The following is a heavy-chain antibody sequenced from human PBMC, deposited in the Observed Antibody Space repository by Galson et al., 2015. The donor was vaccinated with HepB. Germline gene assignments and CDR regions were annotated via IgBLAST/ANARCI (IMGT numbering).Heavy chain of an antibody. CDR2: INPNSGGT. Sequence: SVKVSCKASGYTFTGYYMHWVRQAPGQGLEWMGWINPNSGGTNYAQKFQGRVTMTRDTSISTAYMELSRLRSDDTAVYYCARDYGGNSGGLDYWGLGTLVTVSS. V-gene: IGHV1-2*02. J-gene: IGHJ4*02. CDR1: GYTFTGYY. D-gene: IGHD4-23*01. CDR3: ARDYGGNSGGLDY.